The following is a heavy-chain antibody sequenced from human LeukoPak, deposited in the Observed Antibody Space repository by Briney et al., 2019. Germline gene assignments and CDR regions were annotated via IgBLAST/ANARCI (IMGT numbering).Heavy chain of an antibody. V-gene: IGHV4-59*11. CDR1: GGSISGHY. CDR3: ARDRKLDS. D-gene: IGHD1-14*01. CDR2: TNYSGST. Sequence: SETLSLTCSVAGGSISGHYWSWIRQPPGKGPEWIGYTNYSGSTNYNPSLKNRLPISLDTSRSQFSLRLSSVTAADTAVYYCARDRKLDSWGPGTLVTVSS. J-gene: IGHJ4*02.